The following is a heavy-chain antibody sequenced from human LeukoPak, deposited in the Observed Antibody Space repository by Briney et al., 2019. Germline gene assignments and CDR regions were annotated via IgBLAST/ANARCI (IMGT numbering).Heavy chain of an antibody. CDR1: GYRFTSYW. V-gene: IGHV5-51*01. J-gene: IGHJ4*02. Sequence: ESLNISCMGSGYRFTSYWIGGARQMPGKGLEWMGIISPGESETSYSTSVQGQVTISADKSITTAYLRWSSLKASDTAMYYCAKLGAYSSSWYGFFDYWGQGTLVAVSS. CDR3: AKLGAYSSSWYGFFDY. D-gene: IGHD6-13*01. CDR2: ISPGESET.